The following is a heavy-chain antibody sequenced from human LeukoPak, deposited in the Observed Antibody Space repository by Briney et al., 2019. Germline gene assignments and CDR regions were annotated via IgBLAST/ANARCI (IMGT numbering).Heavy chain of an antibody. D-gene: IGHD6-19*01. CDR2: ISSSGNTI. V-gene: IGHV3-11*04. CDR3: ERGGTKGPRSSGEGY. J-gene: IGHJ4*02. Sequence: GGSLRLSCAASGFTFSDYYMSWIRRAPGQGLEWVSYISSSGNTIYYADSVKGRFTISRDNAKNSLYLQMNSLRAEDTAVYYCERGGTKGPRSSGEGYWGQGTLVTVSS. CDR1: GFTFSDYY.